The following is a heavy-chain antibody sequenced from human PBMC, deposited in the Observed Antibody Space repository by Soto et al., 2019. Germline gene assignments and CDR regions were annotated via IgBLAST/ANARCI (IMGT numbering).Heavy chain of an antibody. CDR3: ATDKVAFDM. Sequence: ASVKVSCKASGYIFTGYYIQWVRQAPGQGLEWMGWINTKTGGTKYAQKFQGRVTMTRDTSINTAYMEVSRLRSGDTAVYYCATDKVAFDMWGQGTMVTVSS. CDR2: INTKTGGT. CDR1: GYIFTGYY. D-gene: IGHD3-9*01. V-gene: IGHV1-2*02. J-gene: IGHJ3*02.